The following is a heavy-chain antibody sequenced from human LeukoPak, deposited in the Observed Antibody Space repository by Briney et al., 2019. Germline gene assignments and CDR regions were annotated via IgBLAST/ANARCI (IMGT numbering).Heavy chain of an antibody. Sequence: GASVKVSCKASGYTLTSYGISWVRQAPGQGLEWMGGIIPIFDTANYAQKFQGRVTITADKSTSTAYMELSSLRSEDTAVYYCARFLEWSSFDYWGQGTLVTVSS. V-gene: IGHV1-69*06. J-gene: IGHJ4*02. CDR3: ARFLEWSSFDY. D-gene: IGHD3-3*01. CDR2: IIPIFDTA. CDR1: GYTLTSYG.